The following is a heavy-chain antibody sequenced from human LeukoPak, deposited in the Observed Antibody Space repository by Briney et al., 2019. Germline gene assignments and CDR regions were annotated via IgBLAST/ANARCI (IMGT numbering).Heavy chain of an antibody. CDR1: GFTFSSYS. CDR2: ISSSSSTI. J-gene: IGHJ6*02. V-gene: IGHV3-48*02. Sequence: GALRLSCAASGFTFSSYSMNWVRQAPGKGLEWVSYISSSSSTIYYADSVKGRFTISRDNVKNSLYLQMNSLRDEDTAVYYCASREASYYYYGMDVWGQGTTVTVSS. CDR3: ASREASYYYYGMDV. D-gene: IGHD1-26*01.